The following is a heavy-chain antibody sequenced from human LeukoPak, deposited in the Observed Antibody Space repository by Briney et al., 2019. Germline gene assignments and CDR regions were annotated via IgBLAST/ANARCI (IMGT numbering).Heavy chain of an antibody. V-gene: IGHV3-9*01. D-gene: IGHD3-10*01. CDR3: AKDMDYGSVGGAFDI. CDR2: VSWNSGSI. Sequence: GRSLRLSCAASGFTFDDYAMQWVRQAPGKGLEWVSGVSWNSGSIGYADSVKGRFTISRDNAKNSLYLQMNSLRAEDTALYYCAKDMDYGSVGGAFDIWGQGTMVTVSS. CDR1: GFTFDDYA. J-gene: IGHJ3*02.